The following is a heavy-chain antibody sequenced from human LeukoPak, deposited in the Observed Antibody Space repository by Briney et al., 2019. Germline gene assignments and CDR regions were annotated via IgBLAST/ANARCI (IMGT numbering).Heavy chain of an antibody. CDR1: GFTFSSYA. J-gene: IGHJ4*02. CDR3: AKFPWNCSSTSCYSY. D-gene: IGHD2-2*01. Sequence: GGSLRLSCAASGFTFSSYAMHWVRQAPDKGLEWVAVISYDGSNKYYADSVKGRFTTSRDNSKNTLYLQMNSLRAEDTAVYYCAKFPWNCSSTSCYSYWGQGTLVTVSS. CDR2: ISYDGSNK. V-gene: IGHV3-30-3*02.